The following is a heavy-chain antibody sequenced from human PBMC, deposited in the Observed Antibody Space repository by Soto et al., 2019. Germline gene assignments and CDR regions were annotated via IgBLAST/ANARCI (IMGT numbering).Heavy chain of an antibody. D-gene: IGHD7-27*01. V-gene: IGHV1-3*01. CDR3: ARDTGDGNFDF. CDR2: INAGYGNT. Sequence: ASVKVSCKASGYTFSSYAMHWVRQAPGQRLEWMGWINAGYGNTKSSQKFQDRVTISRDTSASTAYMELTSLGSEDTAVYYCARDTGDGNFDFWGQGTSATVSS. CDR1: GYTFSSYA. J-gene: IGHJ4*02.